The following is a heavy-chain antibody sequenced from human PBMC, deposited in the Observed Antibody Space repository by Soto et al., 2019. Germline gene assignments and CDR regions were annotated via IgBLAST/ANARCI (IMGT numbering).Heavy chain of an antibody. D-gene: IGHD1-1*01. CDR2: IYYSGST. CDR3: ARVKRTGTYYYYYGMDV. CDR1: GGSISSGDYY. Sequence: SETLFLTCTVSGGSISSGDYYWSWIRQPPGKGLEWIGYIYYSGSTYYNPSLKSRVTISVDTSKNQFSLKLSSVTAADTAVYYCARVKRTGTYYYYYGMDVWGQETTVTVSS. J-gene: IGHJ6*02. V-gene: IGHV4-30-4*01.